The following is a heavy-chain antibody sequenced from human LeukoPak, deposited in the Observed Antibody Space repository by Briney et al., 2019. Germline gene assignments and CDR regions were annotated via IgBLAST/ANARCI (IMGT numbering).Heavy chain of an antibody. CDR3: AREYESSGYHFDY. Sequence: SETLSLTCTVSGGSISSYYWSWIRQPPGKGLEWIGYIYYSGSTSYNPSLKSRVTISVDTSKNQFSLKLSSVTAADTAVYYCAREYESSGYHFDYWGQGTLVTVSS. CDR1: GGSISSYY. CDR2: IYYSGST. V-gene: IGHV4-59*12. J-gene: IGHJ4*02. D-gene: IGHD3-22*01.